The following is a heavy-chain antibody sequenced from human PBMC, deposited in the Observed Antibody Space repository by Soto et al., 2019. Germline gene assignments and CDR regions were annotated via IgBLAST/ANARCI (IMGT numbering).Heavy chain of an antibody. D-gene: IGHD2-2*03. J-gene: IGHJ4*02. Sequence: GGSLRLSCAASGFTFSSYGMHWVRQAPGKGLEWVAVIWYDGSNKYYADSVKGRFTISRDNSKNTLYLQMNSLRAEDTAVYYCARVDKGGYLFDYWGQGTLVTVSS. CDR1: GFTFSSYG. CDR3: ARVDKGGYLFDY. V-gene: IGHV3-33*01. CDR2: IWYDGSNK.